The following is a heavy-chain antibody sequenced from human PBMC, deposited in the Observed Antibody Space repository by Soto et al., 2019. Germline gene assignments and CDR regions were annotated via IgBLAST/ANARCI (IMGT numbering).Heavy chain of an antibody. V-gene: IGHV1-18*01. Sequence: QVQLVQSGAEVKKPGASVKVSCKASGYTFTTYGISWVRQAPGQGLEWMGWISTYNGNTYSAQKLQGRVTMTTDTSTSTAYMELRSLGSDDTAVYYCARERDYYDSSGQRDAFDIWGQGTMVTVSS. D-gene: IGHD3-22*01. CDR1: GYTFTTYG. J-gene: IGHJ3*02. CDR3: ARERDYYDSSGQRDAFDI. CDR2: ISTYNGNT.